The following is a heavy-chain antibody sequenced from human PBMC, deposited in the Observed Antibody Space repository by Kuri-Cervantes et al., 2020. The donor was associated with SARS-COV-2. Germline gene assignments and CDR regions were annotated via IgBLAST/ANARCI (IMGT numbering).Heavy chain of an antibody. CDR3: ARGTTGAFDI. V-gene: IGHV1-69*13. Sequence: SVKVSCKASGYTFTSYYMHWVRQAPGQGLERMGGIIPIFGTANYAQKFQGRVTITADESTSTAYMELSSLRSEDTAVYYCARGTTGAFDIWGQGTMVTVSS. CDR1: GYTFTSYY. D-gene: IGHD1-14*01. J-gene: IGHJ3*02. CDR2: IIPIFGTA.